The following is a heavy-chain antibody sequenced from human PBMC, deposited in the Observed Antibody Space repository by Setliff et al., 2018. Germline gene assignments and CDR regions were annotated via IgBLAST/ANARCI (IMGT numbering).Heavy chain of an antibody. Sequence: LRLSCAASGFTFSSYEMNWVRQAPGKGLEWVSYISSSGSTIYYADSVKGRFTISRDNAKNSLSLQMNSLRTEDTAVYYCARDGVFYAMDFWGQGTTVTVSS. V-gene: IGHV3-48*03. CDR3: ARDGVFYAMDF. CDR1: GFTFSSYE. D-gene: IGHD3-10*01. J-gene: IGHJ6*02. CDR2: ISSSGSTI.